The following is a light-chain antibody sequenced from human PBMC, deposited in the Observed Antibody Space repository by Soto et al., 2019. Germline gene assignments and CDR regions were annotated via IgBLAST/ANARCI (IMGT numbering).Light chain of an antibody. CDR1: SSDVGGYNY. CDR2: EVS. J-gene: IGLJ1*01. CDR3: SSYTSSNTYV. V-gene: IGLV2-14*01. Sequence: QSVLAQPASVSGSPGQSITISCTGTSSDVGGYNYVSWYQQHPGKAPKLMIYEVSNRPSGVSNRFSGSKSGNTASLTISGLQAEDEADYHCSSYTSSNTYVFGTGTKV.